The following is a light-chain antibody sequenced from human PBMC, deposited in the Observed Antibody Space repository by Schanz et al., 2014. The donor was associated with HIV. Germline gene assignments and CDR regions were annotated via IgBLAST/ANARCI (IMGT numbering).Light chain of an antibody. CDR1: QAISTW. Sequence: DIQMTQSPSSVSASVGDRVTITCRASQAISTWLAWYQQKPGKAPKLLIYAASSLQGGVPSRFNGSGSGTDFTLTISSLQHEDFAIYYCQQSFVPPWTFGQGTKVEVK. V-gene: IGKV1-12*01. J-gene: IGKJ1*01. CDR2: AAS. CDR3: QQSFVPPWT.